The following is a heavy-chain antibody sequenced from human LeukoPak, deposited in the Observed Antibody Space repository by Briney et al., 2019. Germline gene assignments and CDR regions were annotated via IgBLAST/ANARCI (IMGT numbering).Heavy chain of an antibody. J-gene: IGHJ4*02. CDR2: IIPIFGTA. D-gene: IGHD5-18*01. Sequence: RASVKVSCKASGGTFSSYAISWVRQAPGQGLEWMGRIIPIFGTANYAQKFQGRVTITTDESTSTAYMELSSLRSEDTAVYYCARSRRGYEDYWGQGTLVTVSS. V-gene: IGHV1-69*05. CDR1: GGTFSSYA. CDR3: ARSRRGYEDY.